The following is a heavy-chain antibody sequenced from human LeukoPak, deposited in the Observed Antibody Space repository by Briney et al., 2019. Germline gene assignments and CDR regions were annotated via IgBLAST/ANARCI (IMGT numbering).Heavy chain of an antibody. CDR2: MNPNSGNT. Sequence: ASVKVSCKASGYTFTSYDINWVRQATGQGLEWMGWMNPNSGNTGYAQKFQGRVTMTRNTSISTAYMELSSLRSEDTAVYYCARGRGRGYSYGLCAFDIWGQGTMVTVSS. J-gene: IGHJ3*02. CDR1: GYTFTSYD. CDR3: ARGRGRGYSYGLCAFDI. D-gene: IGHD5-18*01. V-gene: IGHV1-8*01.